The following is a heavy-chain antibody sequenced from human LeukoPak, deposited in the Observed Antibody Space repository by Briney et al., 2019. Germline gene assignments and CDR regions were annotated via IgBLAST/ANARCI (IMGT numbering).Heavy chain of an antibody. CDR3: ARGAWIRLWSRGPFDY. Sequence: GGSLRLACAASGFSFSSYAMHWVRQAPGKGLEWVADISYDGSNKYYADSVKGRFTISRDNSKNTLYLQMNRLRAEDTAVYYCARGAWIRLWSRGPFDYWGQGTLVTVSS. J-gene: IGHJ4*02. CDR1: GFSFSSYA. CDR2: ISYDGSNK. D-gene: IGHD5-18*01. V-gene: IGHV3-30-3*01.